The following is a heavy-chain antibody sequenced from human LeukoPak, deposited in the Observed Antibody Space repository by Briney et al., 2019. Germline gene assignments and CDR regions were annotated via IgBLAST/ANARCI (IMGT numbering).Heavy chain of an antibody. J-gene: IGHJ4*02. D-gene: IGHD3-10*01. CDR1: GGSISSYY. CDR3: AREKKHYGSGSLFDY. V-gene: IGHV4-59*01. Sequence: SETLSLTCTASGGSISSYYWSWIRRPPGKGLEWIGYIYYSGSTNYNPSLKSRVTISVDTSKNQFSLKLSSVTAADTAVYYCAREKKHYGSGSLFDYWGQGTLVTVSS. CDR2: IYYSGST.